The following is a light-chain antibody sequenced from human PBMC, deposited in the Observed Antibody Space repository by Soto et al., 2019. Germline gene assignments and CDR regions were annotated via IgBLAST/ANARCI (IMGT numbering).Light chain of an antibody. Sequence: QSALTQPASVSGSPGQSITISCTGTSSDVGGYNYVSWYQQHPGKAHKLMIYDVSNRPSGVSNRFSGSKSGNTASLTISALQAEDEADYYCSSYTSSSTPVVFGGGTKVTVL. V-gene: IGLV2-14*01. CDR1: SSDVGGYNY. J-gene: IGLJ2*01. CDR2: DVS. CDR3: SSYTSSSTPVV.